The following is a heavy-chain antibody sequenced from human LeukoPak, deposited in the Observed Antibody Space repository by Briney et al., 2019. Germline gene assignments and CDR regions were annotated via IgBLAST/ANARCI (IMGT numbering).Heavy chain of an antibody. CDR3: ARALSDIVVVVAAPNWFDP. CDR1: GGSISSYY. V-gene: IGHV4-59*01. CDR2: IYYSGST. Sequence: PSETLSLTCTVSGGSISSYYWSWIRPPPGKGLEWIGYIYYSGSTNYNPSLKSRVTISIDTSKNQCSLKLSSVTAADTAVYYCARALSDIVVVVAAPNWFDPWGQGTLVTVSS. D-gene: IGHD2-15*01. J-gene: IGHJ5*02.